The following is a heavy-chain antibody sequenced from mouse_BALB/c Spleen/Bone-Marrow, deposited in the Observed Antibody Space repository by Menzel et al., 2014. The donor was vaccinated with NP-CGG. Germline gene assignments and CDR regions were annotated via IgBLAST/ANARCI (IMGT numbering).Heavy chain of an antibody. D-gene: IGHD2-14*01. Sequence: EVKVVESGPDLVKPSQSLSLTCTVTGYSITSGYGWHWIRQFPGNKLEWMAYIHYSGSTNYNPSLKGRISITRDTSKNQFFLQLNSVTAEDTATYYGAREDMYEAYFPYWGQGTLFTVSA. CDR1: GYSITSGYG. CDR2: IHYSGST. J-gene: IGHJ3*01. CDR3: AREDMYEAYFPY. V-gene: IGHV3-1*02.